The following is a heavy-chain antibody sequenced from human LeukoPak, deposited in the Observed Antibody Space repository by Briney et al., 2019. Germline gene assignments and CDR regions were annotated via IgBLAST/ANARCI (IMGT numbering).Heavy chain of an antibody. CDR3: ANDRPGVGVDY. CDR1: GFTFTNYA. CDR2: INTDGSST. V-gene: IGHV3-74*01. J-gene: IGHJ4*02. Sequence: PGGSLRLSCAASGFTFTNYAMSWVRQAPGKGLVWVSRINTDGSSTSYADSVKGRFTISRDNAKNTLYLQMNSLRAEDTAVYYCANDRPGVGVDYWGQGTLVTVSS. D-gene: IGHD3-10*01.